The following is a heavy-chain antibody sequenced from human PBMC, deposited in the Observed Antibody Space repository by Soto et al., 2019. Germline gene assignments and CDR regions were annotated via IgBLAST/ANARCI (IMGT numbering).Heavy chain of an antibody. CDR3: AKESSVSKKGPVGYCSSTSCYSYFDY. D-gene: IGHD2-2*02. Sequence: EVQLLESRGGLVQPGGSLRLSCAASGFTFSSYAMSWVRQAPGKGLEWVSAISGSGGSTYYADSVKGRFTISRDNSKNTLYLQMNSLRAEDTAVYYCAKESSVSKKGPVGYCSSTSCYSYFDYWGQGTLVTVSS. CDR2: ISGSGGST. V-gene: IGHV3-23*01. CDR1: GFTFSSYA. J-gene: IGHJ4*02.